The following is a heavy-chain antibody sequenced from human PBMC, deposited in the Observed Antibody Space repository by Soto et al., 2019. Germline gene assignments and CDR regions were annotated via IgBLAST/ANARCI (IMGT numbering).Heavy chain of an antibody. D-gene: IGHD3-10*01. J-gene: IGHJ4*02. CDR3: ARHRHYGSGSYYNSDY. CDR2: IYPGDSDT. Sequence: GESLKISCKASGYSFTSYWIGWVRQMPGKGLEWMGIIYPGDSDTRYSPSFQGQVTISADKSISTAYLQWSSLKASDTAMYYCARHRHYGSGSYYNSDYWGQGTLVTVSS. CDR1: GYSFTSYW. V-gene: IGHV5-51*01.